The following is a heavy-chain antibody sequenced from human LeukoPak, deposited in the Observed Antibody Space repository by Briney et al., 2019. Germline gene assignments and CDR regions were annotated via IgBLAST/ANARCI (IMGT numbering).Heavy chain of an antibody. V-gene: IGHV1-46*01. CDR1: GYTLTSYY. Sequence: GASVKVSCKASGYTLTSYYMHWVRQAPGQGLEWMGIINPSGGSTSYAQKFQGRVTMTRDTSTSTVYMELSSLRSEDTAVYYCARESPAGEDLDHYYYYMDVWGKGTTVTVSS. CDR3: ARESPAGEDLDHYYYYMDV. CDR2: INPSGGST. J-gene: IGHJ6*03. D-gene: IGHD7-27*01.